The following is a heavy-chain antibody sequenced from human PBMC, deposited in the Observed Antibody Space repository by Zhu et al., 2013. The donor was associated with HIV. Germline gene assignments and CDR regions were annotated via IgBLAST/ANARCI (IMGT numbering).Heavy chain of an antibody. D-gene: IGHD3-22*01. CDR3: AKGLSYDSSGYVDY. CDR2: ISWNSGSI. V-gene: IGHV3-9*01. CDR1: GFTFDDYA. Sequence: EVQLVESGGGLVQPGRSLRLSCAASGFTFDDYAMHWVRQAPGKGLEWVSGISWNSGSIGYADSVKGRFTISRDNAKNSLYLQMNSLRAEDTALYYCAKGLSYDSSGYVDYWGQGTLVTVSS. J-gene: IGHJ4*02.